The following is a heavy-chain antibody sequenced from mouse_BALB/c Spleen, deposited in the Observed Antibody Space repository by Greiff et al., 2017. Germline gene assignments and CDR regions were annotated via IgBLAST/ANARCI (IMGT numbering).Heavy chain of an antibody. D-gene: IGHD4-1*01. J-gene: IGHJ2*01. V-gene: IGHV1S81*02. CDR1: GYTFTSYW. Sequence: QVQLQQPGAELVKPGASVKLSCKASGYTFTSYWMHWVKQRPGQGLEWIGEINPSNGRTNYNEKFKSKATLTVDKSSSTAYMQLSSLTSEDSAVYYCARWGLGLELGRGFDYWGQGTTLTVSS. CDR2: INPSNGRT. CDR3: ARWGLGLELGRGFDY.